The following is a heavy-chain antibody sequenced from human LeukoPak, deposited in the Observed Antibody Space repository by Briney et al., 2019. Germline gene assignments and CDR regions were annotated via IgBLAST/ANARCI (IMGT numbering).Heavy chain of an antibody. CDR2: LSGSGGST. Sequence: PGGSLRLSCAVSGITLSNYGMSWVRQAPGKGLEWVAGLSGSGGSTNYADSVKGRFTISRDNPKNTLYLQMNSLRAEGTAVYFCAKRGVVIRVVLVGFHKEAYYFDSWGQGALVTVSS. D-gene: IGHD3-10*01. CDR1: GITLSNYG. V-gene: IGHV3-23*01. CDR3: AKRGVVIRVVLVGFHKEAYYFDS. J-gene: IGHJ4*02.